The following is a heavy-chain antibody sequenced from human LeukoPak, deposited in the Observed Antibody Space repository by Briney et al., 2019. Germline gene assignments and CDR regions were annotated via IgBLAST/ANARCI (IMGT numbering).Heavy chain of an antibody. J-gene: IGHJ4*02. CDR1: GFSFTAYA. Sequence: PGGSLRLSCAASGFSFTAYAMSWFRQAPGKRLEWVANIHDDGTVKNYVDSVKGRFTISRDDARNSVSLQLTRLRADDTALYYCARGRGWVDHWGQGTLVTVSS. CDR2: IHDDGTVK. V-gene: IGHV3-7*01. D-gene: IGHD3-16*01. CDR3: ARGRGWVDH.